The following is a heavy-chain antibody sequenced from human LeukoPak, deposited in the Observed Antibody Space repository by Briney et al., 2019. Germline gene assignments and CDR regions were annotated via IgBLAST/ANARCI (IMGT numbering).Heavy chain of an antibody. V-gene: IGHV3-48*03. J-gene: IGHJ4*02. D-gene: IGHD2-8*02. CDR1: GFTFSSYE. CDR2: ISSSGSTI. Sequence: PGGSLRLSCAASGFTFSSYEMNWVRQAPGKGLEWVSYISSSGSTIYYADSVKGRFTISRDNAKNSLYLQMSSLRAEDTAVYYCSRDQSTGNSAEGRGDYWGQGTLVSVSS. CDR3: SRDQSTGNSAEGRGDY.